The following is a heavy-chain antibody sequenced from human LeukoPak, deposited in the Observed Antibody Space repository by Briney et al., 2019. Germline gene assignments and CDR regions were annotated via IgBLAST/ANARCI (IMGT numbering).Heavy chain of an antibody. V-gene: IGHV1-2*06. CDR3: ARDQGSLTRSWYTGY. CDR2: INPYSGDT. CDR1: GYTFTGYH. D-gene: IGHD6-13*01. Sequence: ASVKVSCKASGYTFTGYHIHWVRQAPGQGLEWMGRINPYSGDTNFAQKFQGRVTMTRDTSITTAYMDLSSLTPDDMAVYFCARDQGSLTRSWYTGYWGQGTQVTVSS. J-gene: IGHJ4*02.